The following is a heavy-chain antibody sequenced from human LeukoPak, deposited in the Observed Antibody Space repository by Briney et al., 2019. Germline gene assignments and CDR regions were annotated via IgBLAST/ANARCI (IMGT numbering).Heavy chain of an antibody. D-gene: IGHD3-3*01. CDR1: GYTLTELS. CDR2: FDPEDGET. Sequence: ASVKVSCKVSGYTLTELSMHWVRQAPGKGLEWMGGFDPEDGETIYAQKFQGRVTMTEDTSTDTAYMELSSLRSEDTAVYYCATFGAPPLRYYYYYGMDVWGQGTTVTVSS. V-gene: IGHV1-24*01. J-gene: IGHJ6*02. CDR3: ATFGAPPLRYYYYYGMDV.